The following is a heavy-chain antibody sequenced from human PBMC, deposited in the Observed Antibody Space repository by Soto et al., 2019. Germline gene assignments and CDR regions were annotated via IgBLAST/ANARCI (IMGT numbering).Heavy chain of an antibody. D-gene: IGHD3-3*02. V-gene: IGHV2-5*02. J-gene: IGHJ4*02. Sequence: SGPTLLNPTPTLTLTCTFSGFSLSTREVGVGWIRQPPGKALELLGIIYWDDDKRYSPLLNKRLTITKDTSKNQVVRTMTNMDSVDTGTYYCARLKDLYIRFDFWGQGTKVTVSS. CDR3: ARLKDLYIRFDF. CDR1: GFSLSTREVG. CDR2: IYWDDDK.